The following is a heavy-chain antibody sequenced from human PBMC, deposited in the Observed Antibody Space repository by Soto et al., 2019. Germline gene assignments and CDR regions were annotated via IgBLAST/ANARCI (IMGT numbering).Heavy chain of an antibody. CDR2: IIPIFGTA. CDR1: GGTFSSYA. CDR3: ARKWFGTPNNYYYYYYGMDV. Sequence: QVQLVQSGAEVKKPGSSVKVSCKASGGTFSSYAISWVRQAPGQGLEWMGGIIPIFGTANYAQKFQGRVTITADESTSTVYMELSSLRSEDTAVYYCARKWFGTPNNYYYYYYGMDVWGQGTTVTVSS. V-gene: IGHV1-69*01. D-gene: IGHD3-10*01. J-gene: IGHJ6*02.